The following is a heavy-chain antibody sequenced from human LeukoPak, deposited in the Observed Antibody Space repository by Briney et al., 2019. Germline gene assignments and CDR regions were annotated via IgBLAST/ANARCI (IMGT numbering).Heavy chain of an antibody. D-gene: IGHD3-22*01. CDR3: ARDSGGMIARGNY. V-gene: IGHV4-39*07. CDR1: GGSISSSGHY. J-gene: IGHJ4*02. Sequence: SETLSLTCTLSGGSISSSGHYWDWIRQPPGKGLEWIGSIYYSGSTYYNPSLKSRVTISVDTSKNQFSLKLSSVTAADTAVYYCARDSGGMIARGNYWGQGTLVTVSS. CDR2: IYYSGST.